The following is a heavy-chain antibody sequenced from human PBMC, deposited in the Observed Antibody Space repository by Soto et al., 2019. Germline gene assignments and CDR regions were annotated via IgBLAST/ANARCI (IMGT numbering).Heavy chain of an antibody. CDR3: ARDSVPAARGEDNWFDP. CDR2: IIPIFGTA. D-gene: IGHD2-2*01. J-gene: IGHJ5*02. Sequence: QVQLVQSGAEVKKPGSSVKVSCKASGGTFSSYAISWVRQAPGQGLEWMGGIIPIFGTANYAQKFQGRVTITADESTSTAYMELSSLRSEDTAVYYCARDSVPAARGEDNWFDPWGQGTLVTVSS. V-gene: IGHV1-69*12. CDR1: GGTFSSYA.